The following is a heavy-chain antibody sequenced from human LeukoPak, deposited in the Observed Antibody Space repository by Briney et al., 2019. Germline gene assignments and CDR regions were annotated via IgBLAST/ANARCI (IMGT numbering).Heavy chain of an antibody. CDR3: ARDFGGPHYFDF. D-gene: IGHD4-23*01. Sequence: GGSLRLSCAASGFTFSSYSMNWVRQAPGKGLEWVSSITSSSSYIHYADSVKGRFTISRDNAKNSLYLQMNSLRAEDTAVYYCARDFGGPHYFDFWGQGTLVTVSS. CDR1: GFTFSSYS. CDR2: ITSSSSYI. V-gene: IGHV3-21*01. J-gene: IGHJ4*02.